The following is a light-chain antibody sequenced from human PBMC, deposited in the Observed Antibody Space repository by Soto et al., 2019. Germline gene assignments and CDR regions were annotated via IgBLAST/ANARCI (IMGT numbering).Light chain of an antibody. CDR2: DAS. V-gene: IGKV3-11*01. J-gene: IGKJ4*01. Sequence: EVVLTQSPATLSLSPGERATLSCRASESIGNYLAWYQQKLGQAPKLLIYDASHRAIGIPGRFSGDGSGTDFTLTISSLEPEDFAVYYCQQRSNWLLTFGGGTKVEIK. CDR3: QQRSNWLLT. CDR1: ESIGNY.